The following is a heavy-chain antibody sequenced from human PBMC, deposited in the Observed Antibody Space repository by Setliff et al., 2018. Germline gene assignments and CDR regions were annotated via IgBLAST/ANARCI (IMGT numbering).Heavy chain of an antibody. Sequence: LRLSCTASGLSYSNCWVSWVRQAPGKGLEWLASINPHASEKYYADSVKGRFTISRDNAKNSLSLQMNNLRTEDTAVYYCFGAGTCSYWGQGTLVTVSS. CDR1: GLSYSNCW. D-gene: IGHD3-10*01. J-gene: IGHJ4*02. CDR2: INPHASEK. CDR3: FGAGTCSY. V-gene: IGHV3-7*01.